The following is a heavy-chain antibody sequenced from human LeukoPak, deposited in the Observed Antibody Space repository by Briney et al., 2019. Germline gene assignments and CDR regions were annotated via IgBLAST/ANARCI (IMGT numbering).Heavy chain of an antibody. J-gene: IGHJ4*02. CDR3: ARDCSGGTCYLGVVDY. V-gene: IGHV4-4*07. Sequence: SETLSLTCTLSSGSLSSSYWSWIRQPAGKGLEWIGRIYTSGSTNYNPSLKSRVTMSVDTSKNQFSLKLSSVTAADAAVYYCARDCSGGTCYLGVVDYWGQGILVTVSS. CDR2: IYTSGST. D-gene: IGHD2-15*01. CDR1: SGSLSSSY.